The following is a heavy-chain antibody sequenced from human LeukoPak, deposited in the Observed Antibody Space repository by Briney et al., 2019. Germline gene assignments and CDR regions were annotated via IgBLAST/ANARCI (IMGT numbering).Heavy chain of an antibody. D-gene: IGHD2-2*01. CDR3: ARGVKNFRERVVQTLASDY. Sequence: PGGSLRLSCAASGFTFSSYWMRWVRQAPGKGLEWVANINQDGSEKYYVDSVKGRFTISRDNAKNSLYLQMNSLRAEDTAVYYCARGVKNFRERVVQTLASDYWGQGTLVTVSS. V-gene: IGHV3-7*01. J-gene: IGHJ4*02. CDR1: GFTFSSYW. CDR2: INQDGSEK.